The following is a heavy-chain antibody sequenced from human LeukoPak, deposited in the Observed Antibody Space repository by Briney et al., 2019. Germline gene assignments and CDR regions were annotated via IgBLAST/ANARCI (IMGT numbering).Heavy chain of an antibody. CDR3: AADTAMVTDWFDP. D-gene: IGHD5-18*01. CDR2: SNPNCSGT. CDR1: GSTFTGYY. Sequence: ASGKLCRSASGSTFTGYYMPSVREAPGQGLEGLDWSNPNCSGTNYAQTFQSRVTMTRDTSISKAYMELSRLRAADTAVYYCAADTAMVTDWFDPWGQGTLVTVSS. J-gene: IGHJ5*02. V-gene: IGHV1-2*02.